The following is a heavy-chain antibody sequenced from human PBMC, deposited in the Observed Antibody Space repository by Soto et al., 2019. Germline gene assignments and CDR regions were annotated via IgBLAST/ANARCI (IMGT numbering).Heavy chain of an antibody. V-gene: IGHV1-8*01. J-gene: IGHJ5*02. CDR3: ARDGGVQARFDP. CDR2: MNPNSGNT. CDR1: GYTFTNNV. Sequence: ASVKVSCKASGYTFTNNVINWVRQAPGQGLEWMGWMNPNSGNTGYAQKFQGRVTMTTDTSTSTAYMELRSLRSDDTAVYYCARDGGVQARFDPWGRGTLVTVSS. D-gene: IGHD2-8*02.